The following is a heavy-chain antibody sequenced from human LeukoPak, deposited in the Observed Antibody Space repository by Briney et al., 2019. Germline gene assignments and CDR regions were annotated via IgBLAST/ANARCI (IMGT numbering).Heavy chain of an antibody. CDR3: ARDFTGRYTIDY. Sequence: GRSLRLSCAASGFTFNDYNMHWVRQAPGKGLEWVAFISYHGINKNDADSVKGRFTISRDNSENTVYLQVNSLRPEDTAIYYCARDFTGRYTIDYWGQGTLVTVSS. CDR2: ISYHGINK. D-gene: IGHD3-9*01. J-gene: IGHJ4*02. CDR1: GFTFNDYN. V-gene: IGHV3-30-3*01.